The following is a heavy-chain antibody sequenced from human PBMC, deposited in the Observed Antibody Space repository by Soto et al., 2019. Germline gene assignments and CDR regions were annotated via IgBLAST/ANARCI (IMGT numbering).Heavy chain of an antibody. Sequence: QVQLVESGGGVVQPGRSLRLSCAASGFTFSSYGMHWVRQAPGKGLEWVAVISYDGSNKYYADSVKGRFTISRDNSKNTLYLQMNSLRAEDTAVYYCAKDEVVATDYWGQGTLVTVSS. D-gene: IGHD1-26*01. CDR1: GFTFSSYG. CDR2: ISYDGSNK. CDR3: AKDEVVATDY. V-gene: IGHV3-30*18. J-gene: IGHJ4*02.